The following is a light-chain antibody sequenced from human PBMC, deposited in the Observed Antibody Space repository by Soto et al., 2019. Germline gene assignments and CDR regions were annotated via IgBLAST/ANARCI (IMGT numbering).Light chain of an antibody. J-gene: IGKJ2*01. V-gene: IGKV1-39*01. CDR2: ASY. CDR3: PLSYITPRYT. Sequence: DIQITQSPSSLSASVGDRVTITCRASQSISSHLNWYQHKPGRPPRLLIFASYILEGGVPSRFSDIESEAYFTLTIASLHTDDGATYYCPLSYITPRYTFGQGTKVE. CDR1: QSISSH.